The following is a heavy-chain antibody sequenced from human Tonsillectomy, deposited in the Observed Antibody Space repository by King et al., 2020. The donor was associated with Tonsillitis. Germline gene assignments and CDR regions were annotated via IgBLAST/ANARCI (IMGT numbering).Heavy chain of an antibody. CDR1: GGSISSDGYF. CDR3: ARGGSHYGLDV. V-gene: IGHV4-31*03. Sequence: QLQESGPGLVKPSQTLSLTCTVSGGSISSDGYFWSWIRQHPGKGLEGIGYIYFSGDTYYNPSLKSRVIISVDTSKNQFSLKLNSVTAAATAVYYCARGGSHYGLDVWGQGTTVIVSS. CDR2: IYFSGDT. D-gene: IGHD1-26*01. J-gene: IGHJ6*02.